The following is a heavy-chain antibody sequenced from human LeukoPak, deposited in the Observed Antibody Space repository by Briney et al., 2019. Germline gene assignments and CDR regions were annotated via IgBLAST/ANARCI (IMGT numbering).Heavy chain of an antibody. J-gene: IGHJ5*02. CDR1: GFTFSSYA. Sequence: GGSLRLSCAASGFTFSSYAMSWVRQAPGKGLEWVSAISGSGGSTYYADSVKGRFTISRDNSKNTLYLQMNSLRAEDTAVYYCAKSGDSSGYYYSWFDLWGQGTLVTVSS. CDR3: AKSGDSSGYYYSWFDL. V-gene: IGHV3-23*01. D-gene: IGHD3-22*01. CDR2: ISGSGGST.